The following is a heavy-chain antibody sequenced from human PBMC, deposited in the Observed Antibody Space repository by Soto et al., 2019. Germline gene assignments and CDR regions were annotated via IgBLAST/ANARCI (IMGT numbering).Heavy chain of an antibody. CDR2: ISAYNGNT. Sequence: ASVKVSCKASGYTFTSYGISWVRQAPGQGLEWMGWISAYNGNTNYAQKLQGRVTMTTDTSTSTACRELRSLRSAATAVSYRPTDPANYYDSSGYYRPKPPQGFVYWGQGPLVT. D-gene: IGHD3-22*01. V-gene: IGHV1-18*01. CDR1: GYTFTSYG. CDR3: PTDPANYYDSSGYYRPKPPQGFVY. J-gene: IGHJ4*02.